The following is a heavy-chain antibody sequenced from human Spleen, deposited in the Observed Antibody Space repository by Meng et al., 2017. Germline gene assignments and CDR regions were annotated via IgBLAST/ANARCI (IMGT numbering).Heavy chain of an antibody. V-gene: IGHV3-43*01. D-gene: IGHD5-12*01. CDR2: ITWDGVGT. J-gene: IGHJ4*02. CDR1: GFTFDDYT. Sequence: GGSLKISCAASGFTFDDYTMHWVRQAPGKGLEWVSLITWDGVGTYYADSVKGRFTISRDNSKNSLYLQMNSLRTEDTALYYCAKARYRYSGYDPFDYWGQGTLVT. CDR3: AKARYRYSGYDPFDY.